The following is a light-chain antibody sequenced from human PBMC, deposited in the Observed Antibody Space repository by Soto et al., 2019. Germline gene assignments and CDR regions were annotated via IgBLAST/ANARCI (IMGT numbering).Light chain of an antibody. J-gene: IGKJ4*01. Sequence: DIQMTQSPSSLSASVGDRVTFTCQASHDITNYLSWYQQKPGKAPKFLIYDASTLETGVPSRFSGSGSGTEFTFTISSLQPEDIATYYCQQYDNLPLTFGGGTKVEIK. CDR1: HDITNY. CDR3: QQYDNLPLT. V-gene: IGKV1-33*01. CDR2: DAS.